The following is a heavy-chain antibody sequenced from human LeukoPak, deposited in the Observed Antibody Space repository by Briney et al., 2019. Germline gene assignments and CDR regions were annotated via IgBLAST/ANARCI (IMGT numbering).Heavy chain of an antibody. V-gene: IGHV3-20*04. D-gene: IGHD3-22*01. J-gene: IGHJ4*02. CDR2: INWNGGST. Sequence: GGSLRLSCAASGFTFDDYGMSWVRQAPGKGLEWVSGINWNGGSTGYADSVKGRFTISRDNAKNSLYLQVNSLRAEDTALYYCVREGEYYDSKPSFFDYWGQGTLVTVSS. CDR3: VREGEYYDSKPSFFDY. CDR1: GFTFDDYG.